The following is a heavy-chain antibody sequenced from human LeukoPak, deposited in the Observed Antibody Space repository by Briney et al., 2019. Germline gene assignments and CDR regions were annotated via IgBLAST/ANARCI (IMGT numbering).Heavy chain of an antibody. V-gene: IGHV3-30-3*01. CDR3: AGEGEWTTLMSFFDY. J-gene: IGHJ4*02. Sequence: GRSLRLSCAASGFTFSSYAMHWVRQAPGKGLEWVAVISYDGSNKYYADSVKGRFTISRDNPKNTLYLQMNSLRAEDTAVYYCAGEGEWTTLMSFFDYWGQGTLVTVSS. CDR1: GFTFSSYA. D-gene: IGHD3-10*01. CDR2: ISYDGSNK.